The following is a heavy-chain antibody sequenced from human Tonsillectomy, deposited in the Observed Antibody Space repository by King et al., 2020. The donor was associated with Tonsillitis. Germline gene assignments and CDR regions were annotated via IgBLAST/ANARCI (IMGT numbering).Heavy chain of an antibody. J-gene: IGHJ5*02. CDR3: ASRLQYFYWSFDP. CDR1: GGSFTDYY. D-gene: IGHD3-9*01. CDR2: INHSGST. V-gene: IGHV4-34*01. Sequence: VQLQQWGAGLLKPSETLSLTCAVYGGSFTDYYWSWIRQPPGKGLEWIGEINHSGSTNYNPSLKSRLTISVDTSKNQFSLKLSSVTAADTAVYYCASRLQYFYWSFDPWGQGTLVTVSS.